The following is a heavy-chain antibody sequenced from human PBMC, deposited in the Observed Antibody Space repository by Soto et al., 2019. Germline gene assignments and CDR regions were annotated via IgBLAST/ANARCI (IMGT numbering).Heavy chain of an antibody. D-gene: IGHD6-6*01. CDR2: MNPNSGNT. CDR1: GYTFTSYD. Sequence: GASVKVSCKASGYTFTSYDINWVRRATGQGLEWMGWMNPNSGNTGYAQKFQGRVTMTRNTSISTAYMELSSLRSEDTAVYYCARGGEGSSSDYYYYYMDVWGKGTTVTVSS. V-gene: IGHV1-8*01. CDR3: ARGGEGSSSDYYYYYMDV. J-gene: IGHJ6*03.